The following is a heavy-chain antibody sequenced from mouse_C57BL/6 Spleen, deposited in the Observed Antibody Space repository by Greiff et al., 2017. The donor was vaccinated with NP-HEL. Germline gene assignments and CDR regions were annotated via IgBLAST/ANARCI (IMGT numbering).Heavy chain of an antibody. J-gene: IGHJ1*03. CDR3: ARHYYGSSWYFDV. CDR1: GYTFTSYW. CDR2: IYPGSGST. Sequence: QVHVKQPGAELVKPGASVKMSCKASGYTFTSYWITWVKQRPGQGLEWIGDIYPGSGSTNYNEKFKSKATLTVDTSSSTAYMQLSSLTSEDSAVYYCARHYYGSSWYFDVWGTGTTVTVSS. V-gene: IGHV1-55*01. D-gene: IGHD1-1*01.